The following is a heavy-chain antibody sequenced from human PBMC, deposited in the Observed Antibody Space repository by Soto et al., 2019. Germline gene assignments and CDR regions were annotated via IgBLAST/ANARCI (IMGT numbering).Heavy chain of an antibody. Sequence: QVQLVESGGGVVQPGRSLRLSCAASGFTFSSYGMHWVRQAPGKGLEWVAVIWYDGSNKYYADSVKGRFTISRDNSKNTLYLQMNSLRAEDTAVYYCARDRGGVKQLVFYYWGQGTLVTVSS. CDR1: GFTFSSYG. J-gene: IGHJ4*02. D-gene: IGHD6-6*01. CDR3: ARDRGGVKQLVFYY. V-gene: IGHV3-33*01. CDR2: IWYDGSNK.